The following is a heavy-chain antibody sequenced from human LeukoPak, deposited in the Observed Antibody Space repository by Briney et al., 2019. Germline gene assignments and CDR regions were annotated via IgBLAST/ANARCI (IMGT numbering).Heavy chain of an antibody. Sequence: GGSLRLSCAASGFTFSSYYMNWVRQAPGKGLEWVSATSTSGGSAYYADSVKGRFTISRDNSKNTLYLQMDSLRADDTAVYYCARYSGSYYYPPAWDLWGQGTLVTVSS. V-gene: IGHV3-23*01. CDR3: ARYSGSYYYPPAWDL. J-gene: IGHJ4*02. D-gene: IGHD1-26*01. CDR2: TSTSGGSA. CDR1: GFTFSSYY.